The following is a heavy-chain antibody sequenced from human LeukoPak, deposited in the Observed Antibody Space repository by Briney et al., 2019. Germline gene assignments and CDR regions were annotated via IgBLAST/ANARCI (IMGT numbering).Heavy chain of an antibody. D-gene: IGHD2-15*01. Sequence: SETLSLTCTVSGGYINSNYWNWIRQPPGKGLEWIGYISYSGDTNYNPSLKSRVTISTDTSKNQFSLKLTSVTAADTAVYYCARSGSGHGEFFQYWGQGTLVTVSS. CDR3: ARSGSGHGEFFQY. V-gene: IGHV4-59*01. CDR2: ISYSGDT. CDR1: GGYINSNY. J-gene: IGHJ1*01.